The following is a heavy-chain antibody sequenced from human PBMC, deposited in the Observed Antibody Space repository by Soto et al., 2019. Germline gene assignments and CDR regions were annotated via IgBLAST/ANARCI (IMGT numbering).Heavy chain of an antibody. CDR2: IYYSGST. CDR1: GGSISSGGYY. J-gene: IGHJ4*02. D-gene: IGHD1-26*01. V-gene: IGHV4-31*03. Sequence: QVQLQESGPGLVKPSQTLSLTCTVSGGSISSGGYYWSWIRQHPGKGLEWIGYIYYSGSTYYNPSLTSRVTIAVDTSKNQFSRKLSSVTAADTAVYYCAGIYSGSPGGTLRYWGQGTLVTVSS. CDR3: AGIYSGSPGGTLRY.